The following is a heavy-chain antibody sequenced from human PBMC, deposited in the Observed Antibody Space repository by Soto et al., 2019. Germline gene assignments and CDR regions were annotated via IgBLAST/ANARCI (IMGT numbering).Heavy chain of an antibody. Sequence: EVQLLESGGGLVQPGGSLRLSCAASGFTCSFCAMNWVRQAPGKGLEWVSSIRGSGGDTYYADSVKGRFTISRDYSKNTLHLQMNGLRVEDTAVYYCAKGHSDSYYYFEYWGQGTLVPVSS. CDR2: IRGSGGDT. CDR1: GFTCSFCA. CDR3: AKGHSDSYYYFEY. D-gene: IGHD3-22*01. V-gene: IGHV3-23*01. J-gene: IGHJ4*02.